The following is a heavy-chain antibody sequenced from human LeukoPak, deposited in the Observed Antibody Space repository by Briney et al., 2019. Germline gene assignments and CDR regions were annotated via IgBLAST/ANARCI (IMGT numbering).Heavy chain of an antibody. V-gene: IGHV1-69*02. J-gene: IGHJ6*03. Sequence: SVKVSCKASGGTFSSYTISWVRQAPGQGLEWMGRIIPILGIANYAQKFQGRVTITADKSTSTAYMELSSLRSEDTAVYYCASAYDSSGYSLYYYYMDVWGKGTTVTVS. CDR2: IIPILGIA. D-gene: IGHD3-22*01. CDR3: ASAYDSSGYSLYYYYMDV. CDR1: GGTFSSYT.